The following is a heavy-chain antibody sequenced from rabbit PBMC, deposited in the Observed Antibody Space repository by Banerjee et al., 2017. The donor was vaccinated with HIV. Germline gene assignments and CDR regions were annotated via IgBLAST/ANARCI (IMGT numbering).Heavy chain of an antibody. V-gene: IGHV1S40*01. D-gene: IGHD8-1*01. J-gene: IGHJ6*01. CDR1: GFSFSNKAV. CDR2: INAITGKA. CDR3: ARDTGSSFSSYGMDL. Sequence: GGSLKLSCTASGFSFSNKAVMCWVRQAPGKGLEWIACINAITGKAVYASWAKGRFTFSKTSSTTVTLQMTSLTGADTATYFCARDTGSSFSSYGMDLWGQGTLVTVS.